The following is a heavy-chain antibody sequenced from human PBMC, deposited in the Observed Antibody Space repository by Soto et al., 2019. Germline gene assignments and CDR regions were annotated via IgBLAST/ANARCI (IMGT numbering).Heavy chain of an antibody. J-gene: IGHJ5*02. V-gene: IGHV1-46*03. D-gene: IGHD3-10*01. CDR3: ARGAVGPGSYHRAFVT. CDR1: GYTFTSYY. CDR2: INPSGGST. Sequence: QVQLVQSGAEVKKPGASVKVSCKASGYTFTSYYMHWVRQAPGQGLEWMGIINPSGGSTSYAQKIQRRVAITRRTARRTGLMELSSRGSVEKPLCYCARGAVGPGSYHRAFVTWGQGPLVTV.